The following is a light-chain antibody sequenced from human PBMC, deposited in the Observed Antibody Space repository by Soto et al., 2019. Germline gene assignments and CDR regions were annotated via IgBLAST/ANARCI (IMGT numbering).Light chain of an antibody. Sequence: EIVLTQSPGSLSLSPGGRATLSCRASQSVNSAFLGWYQRKPGQAPRLLIYGASSRATDIPDRFSGSGSGTDFTLTITRLEPEDFAVYYRQDDGDSWPLAQG. V-gene: IGKV3-20*01. CDR1: QSVNSAF. J-gene: IGKJ1*01. CDR3: QDDGDSWP. CDR2: GAS.